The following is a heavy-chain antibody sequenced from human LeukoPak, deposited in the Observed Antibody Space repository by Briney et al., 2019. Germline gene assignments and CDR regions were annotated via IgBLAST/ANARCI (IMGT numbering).Heavy chain of an antibody. CDR2: LRGNGET. CDR1: GLSFSSFA. CDR3: AKASWVSSTDAVR. Sequence: GGSLRLSCAASGLSFSSFAMSWVRQGPARGLEWVPSLRGNGETFYADSVKGRFTLSSDSSRNTVYFQLTNLRVEDTAIYYCAKASWVSSTDAVRWGQGTLVTVSS. V-gene: IGHV3-23*01. J-gene: IGHJ4*02. D-gene: IGHD3-16*01.